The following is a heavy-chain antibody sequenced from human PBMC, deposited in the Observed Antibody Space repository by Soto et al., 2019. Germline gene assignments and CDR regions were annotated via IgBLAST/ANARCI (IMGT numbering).Heavy chain of an antibody. Sequence: QVHLQESGPGLVKASGTLSLTCAVSSGSISSNNWWSWVSQPPGKGLEWIGEIYHSGTTNYNPCLTCRVTISVPTSKNLFSLNLNAFTAADTAVYYCATGGSYGSTTVCLYWYRDLWGRGTLVSVSS. J-gene: IGHJ2*01. CDR3: ATGGSYGSTTVCLYWYRDL. D-gene: IGHD2-2*01. CDR2: IYHSGTT. V-gene: IGHV4-4*02. CDR1: SGSISSNNW.